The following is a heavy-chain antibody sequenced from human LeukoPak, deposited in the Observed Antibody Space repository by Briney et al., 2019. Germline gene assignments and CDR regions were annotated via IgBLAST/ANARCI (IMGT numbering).Heavy chain of an antibody. Sequence: PSETLSLTCTVSGYSISSGYYWGWIRQPPGKGLEWIGSIYHSGSTYYNPSLKSRVTISVDTSKNQFSLKLSSVTAADTAVYYCARVYYHAADSGGYYYLTLGYYYYYMDVWGKGTTVTVSS. CDR3: ARVYYHAADSGGYYYLTLGYYYYYMDV. D-gene: IGHD3-22*01. CDR1: GYSISSGYY. CDR2: IYHSGST. V-gene: IGHV4-38-2*02. J-gene: IGHJ6*03.